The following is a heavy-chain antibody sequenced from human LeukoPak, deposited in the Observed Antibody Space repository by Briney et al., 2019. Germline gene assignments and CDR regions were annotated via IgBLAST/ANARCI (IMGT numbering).Heavy chain of an antibody. V-gene: IGHV3-23*01. CDR3: AKGAYDYIEMGYFDS. J-gene: IGHJ4*02. D-gene: IGHD5-12*01. Sequence: GGSLRLSCAASGFSFSDFAMSWVRQAPGKGLEWVSLIIGSSGDTFYADSVKGRFTISRDNSKNRLYLQMNSLRAEDTALYYCAKGAYDYIEMGYFDSWGQGTLVTVSS. CDR2: IIGSSGDT. CDR1: GFSFSDFA.